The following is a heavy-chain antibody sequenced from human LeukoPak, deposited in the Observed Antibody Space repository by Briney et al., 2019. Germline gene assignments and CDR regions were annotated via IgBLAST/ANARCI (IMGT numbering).Heavy chain of an antibody. CDR3: AKDKDAWFGEGYGDY. CDR2: ISSSGSTI. CDR1: GFTFSSYE. Sequence: GGSLRLSCAASGFTFSSYEMNWVRQAPGKGLEWVSYISSSGSTIYYADSVKGRFTISRDNSKNTLYLQMNSLRAEDTAVYYCAKDKDAWFGEGYGDYWGQGTLVTVSS. V-gene: IGHV3-48*03. D-gene: IGHD3-10*01. J-gene: IGHJ4*02.